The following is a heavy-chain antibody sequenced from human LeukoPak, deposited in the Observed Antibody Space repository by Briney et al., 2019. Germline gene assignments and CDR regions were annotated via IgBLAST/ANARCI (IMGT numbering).Heavy chain of an antibody. Sequence: SETLSLTCTVSGGSVSSGSYYWSWIRQPPGKGLEWIGYIYYSGSTNYNPSLKSRVTISVDTSKNQFSLKLSSVTAADTAVYYCAREVGSWAYYFDYWGQGTLVTVSS. CDR1: GGSVSSGSYY. V-gene: IGHV4-61*01. CDR3: AREVGSWAYYFDY. J-gene: IGHJ4*02. CDR2: IYYSGST. D-gene: IGHD6-13*01.